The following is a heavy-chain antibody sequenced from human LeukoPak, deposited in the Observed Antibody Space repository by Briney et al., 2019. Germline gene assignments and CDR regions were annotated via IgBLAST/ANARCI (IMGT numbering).Heavy chain of an antibody. CDR2: VYSSGSA. J-gene: IGHJ5*02. CDR1: VGSISSYY. Sequence: PSETLSLTCIVSVGSISSYYWSWIRQPPRKGLEWIGYVYSSGSANYSPSLKRRVTMSIDTSKTQFSLKLSSVTAADTAVYYCARDSGDWFDPWGQGTLVVVSS. V-gene: IGHV4-59*01. D-gene: IGHD3-10*01. CDR3: ARDSGDWFDP.